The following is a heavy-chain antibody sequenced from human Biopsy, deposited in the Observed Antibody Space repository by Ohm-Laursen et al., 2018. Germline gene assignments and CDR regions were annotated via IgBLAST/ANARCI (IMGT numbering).Heavy chain of an antibody. D-gene: IGHD1-1*01. J-gene: IGHJ6*02. CDR2: INTENGNT. CDR1: GYTFTSYG. CDR3: ARAKLEPVYYYYGMDV. V-gene: IGHV1-18*01. Sequence: VASVKVFCKASGYTFTSYGISWVRQAPGQGLEWMGWINTENGNTIYAQNLQGRVTMTADTSTSTAYMEVTSLRSDDTAVYYCARAKLEPVYYYYGMDVWGQGTTVTVSS.